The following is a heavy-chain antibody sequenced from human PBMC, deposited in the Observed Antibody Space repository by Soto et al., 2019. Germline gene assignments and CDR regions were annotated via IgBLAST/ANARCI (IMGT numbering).Heavy chain of an antibody. V-gene: IGHV5-51*01. J-gene: IGHJ6*02. Sequence: PGESLKISCKGSGYSFTSYWIGWVRQMPGKGLEWMGIIYPGDSDTRYSPSFQGQVTISADKSISTAYLQWSSLKASDTAMYYCARLQQRANYYYYGMDVWGQGTTVTVSS. CDR1: GYSFTSYW. CDR2: IYPGDSDT. D-gene: IGHD1-26*01. CDR3: ARLQQRANYYYYGMDV.